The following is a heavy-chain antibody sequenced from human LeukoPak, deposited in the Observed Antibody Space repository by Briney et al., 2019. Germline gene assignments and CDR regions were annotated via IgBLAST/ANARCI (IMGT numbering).Heavy chain of an antibody. CDR1: GGSISSYY. CDR3: ARHAREMATILEFDY. CDR2: IYYSGST. J-gene: IGHJ4*02. V-gene: IGHV4-59*08. D-gene: IGHD5-24*01. Sequence: SETLSLTCTVSGGSISSYYWSWIRQPPGKGLEWIGYIYYSGSTNYNPSLKSRVTISVDTSKNQFSLKLSSVTAADTAVYYCARHAREMATILEFDYWGQGTLVTVSS.